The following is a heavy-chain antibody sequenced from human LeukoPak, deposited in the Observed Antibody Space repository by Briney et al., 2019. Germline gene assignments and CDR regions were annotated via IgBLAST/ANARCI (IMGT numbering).Heavy chain of an antibody. CDR3: TAGGVYSLLDH. D-gene: IGHD5/OR15-5a*01. V-gene: IGHV1-24*01. Sequence: ASVKVSCTVSGDTLSELSMHWVRQAPGKGLEWMGGFDPEGGEAIYAQKFQGRLTMTEDTSTDTAYMDLRSLRSDDTAVYYCTAGGVYSLLDHWGQGTQVTVSS. CDR1: GDTLSELS. CDR2: FDPEGGEA. J-gene: IGHJ4*02.